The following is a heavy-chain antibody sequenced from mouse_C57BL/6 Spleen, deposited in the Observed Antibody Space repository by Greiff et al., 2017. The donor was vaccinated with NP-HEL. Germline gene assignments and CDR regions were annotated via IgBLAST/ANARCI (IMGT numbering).Heavy chain of an antibody. CDR1: GYPFTSYW. Sequence: QVQLKQPGAELVRPGSSVKLSCKASGYPFTSYWLDWVKQRPGQGLEWIGNIYPSDSGTHYNQKFKDKATLTVDKPSSTAYMQLSSLTSEDSAVYYCARGPGGFAYWGQGTLVTVSA. V-gene: IGHV1-61*01. CDR3: ARGPGGFAY. CDR2: IYPSDSGT. J-gene: IGHJ3*01.